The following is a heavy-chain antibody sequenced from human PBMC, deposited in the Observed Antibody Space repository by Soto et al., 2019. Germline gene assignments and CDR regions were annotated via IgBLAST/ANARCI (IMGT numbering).Heavy chain of an antibody. CDR1: GITFSNAW. D-gene: IGHD6-6*01. CDR3: TTGRYSSSLYCAS. V-gene: IGHV3-15*01. Sequence: EVQLVESGGGLVKPGGSLRVSCAASGITFSNAWMTWVRQAPGKGLEWVGRIKSKIDGGTTDYGVPVKGRFTISRDDSKNTLYLQMNSLKSEYTAVYYCTTGRYSSSLYCASWGQGTLVTVSS. J-gene: IGHJ4*02. CDR2: IKSKIDGGTT.